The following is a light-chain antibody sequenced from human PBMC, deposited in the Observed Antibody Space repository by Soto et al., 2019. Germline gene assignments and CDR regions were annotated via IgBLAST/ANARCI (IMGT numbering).Light chain of an antibody. V-gene: IGLV2-14*01. J-gene: IGLJ1*01. Sequence: QSVLTQPASVSGSPGQSITISCTGTSSDVGGYNYVSWYQQHPGKAPKLMIYEVSNRPSGVSNRFSGSKSGNTASLTISGLQAEDEADYYCSSYTSSSFYVFGTGTTVTVL. CDR1: SSDVGGYNY. CDR2: EVS. CDR3: SSYTSSSFYV.